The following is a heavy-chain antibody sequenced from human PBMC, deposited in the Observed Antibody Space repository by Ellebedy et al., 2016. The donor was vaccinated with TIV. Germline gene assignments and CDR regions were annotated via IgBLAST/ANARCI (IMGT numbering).Heavy chain of an antibody. J-gene: IGHJ4*02. V-gene: IGHV3-23*01. CDR2: ISHTGSRT. Sequence: PGGSLRLSCAASGFTFSDVRMNWVRQAPGKGLEWVSTISHTGSRTYYADSVEGRFTSSRDNSTKTLYLQMNSLRAEDTAIYYCAKGRGGGSDSSAPRYYFDYWGLGTLVTVSS. CDR1: GFTFSDVR. D-gene: IGHD3-22*01. CDR3: AKGRGGGSDSSAPRYYFDY.